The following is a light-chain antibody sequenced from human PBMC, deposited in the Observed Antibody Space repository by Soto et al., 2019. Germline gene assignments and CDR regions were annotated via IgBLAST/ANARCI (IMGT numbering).Light chain of an antibody. CDR1: QDISNY. J-gene: IGKJ4*01. CDR2: DAS. Sequence: DIPMTQSPSSLSASVGDRVTITCQASQDISNYLNWYQQKPGKAPKLLIYDASNLETGVPSRFSGSGSGTDFTFTISSLQPEDIATYYCQQYDNLPRTFGVGTKVEIK. V-gene: IGKV1-33*01. CDR3: QQYDNLPRT.